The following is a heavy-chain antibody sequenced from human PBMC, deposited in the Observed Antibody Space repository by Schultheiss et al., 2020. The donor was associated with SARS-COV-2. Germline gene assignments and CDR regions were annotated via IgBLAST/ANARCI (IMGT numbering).Heavy chain of an antibody. CDR3: ARGWGYCTNGVCYTFHYYGMDV. Sequence: SQTLSLTCTVSGGSISSYYWSWIRQPPGKGLEWIGEINHRGRTNYNSSLKSRVTISVDTSKNQFSLKLSSVTAADTAVYYCARGWGYCTNGVCYTFHYYGMDVWGQGTTVTVSS. J-gene: IGHJ6*02. V-gene: IGHV4-34*01. CDR2: INHRGRT. D-gene: IGHD2-8*01. CDR1: GGSISSYY.